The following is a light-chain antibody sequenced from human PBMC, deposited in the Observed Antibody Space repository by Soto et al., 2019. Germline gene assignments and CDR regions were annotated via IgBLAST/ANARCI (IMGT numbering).Light chain of an antibody. CDR2: DAS. J-gene: IGKJ2*01. Sequence: EIVLTQSPATLSLSPGERATLSCRASQSVSSSLAWYQHKFGQAPRLLIYDASNRATGIPARFSGSGSGTDFTLTISSLEPEDFAVYYCQQRTNWPLYTFGQGTKLEI. CDR3: QQRTNWPLYT. CDR1: QSVSSS. V-gene: IGKV3-11*01.